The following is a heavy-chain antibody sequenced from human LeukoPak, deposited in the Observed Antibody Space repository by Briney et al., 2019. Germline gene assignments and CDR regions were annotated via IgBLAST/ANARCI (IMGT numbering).Heavy chain of an antibody. Sequence: GGSLGLSCAASGFTFSSYTMSWVRQAPGKGLEWVSSITSNSLYIYYADSVKGRFAISRDNAKKSLYLQMNSLRAEDTAVYYCARWLPPATIDYWGQGTLVTVSS. D-gene: IGHD2-2*01. CDR3: ARWLPPATIDY. CDR1: GFTFSSYT. J-gene: IGHJ4*02. V-gene: IGHV3-21*01. CDR2: ITSNSLYI.